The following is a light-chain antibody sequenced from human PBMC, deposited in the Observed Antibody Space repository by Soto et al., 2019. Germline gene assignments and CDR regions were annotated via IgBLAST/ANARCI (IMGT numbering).Light chain of an antibody. J-gene: IGKJ1*01. CDR2: ATS. V-gene: IGKV1-39*01. Sequence: DIQMTQSPSSLSASVGDRVTITCRASQSISGYLNWYQKKPGTAPKLLIFATSGLPSGDPSRFSGSGSGTDFIFTTSSLQPEDFATYYCQQSYSPPQTFGPGTKGEIK. CDR3: QQSYSPPQT. CDR1: QSISGY.